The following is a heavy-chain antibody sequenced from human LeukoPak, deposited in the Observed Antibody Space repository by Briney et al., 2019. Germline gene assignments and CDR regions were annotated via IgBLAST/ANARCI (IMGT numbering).Heavy chain of an antibody. CDR1: SGDSMSNYY. CDR3: ATWRTAKTGFDY. V-gene: IGHV4-4*08. CDR2: INSSGRT. Sequence: PSETLSLTCTVSSGDSMSNYYWTWIRQSPGKGLEWIGYIAYINSSGRTNYNPSLKSRISISIDTSKNQFSLRLSSVTAADTAVYYCATWRTAKTGFDYWGQGTLVTVSS. D-gene: IGHD1-1*01. J-gene: IGHJ4*02.